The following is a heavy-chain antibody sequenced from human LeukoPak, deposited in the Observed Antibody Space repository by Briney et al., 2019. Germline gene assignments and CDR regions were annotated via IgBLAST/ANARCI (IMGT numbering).Heavy chain of an antibody. J-gene: IGHJ4*02. CDR1: GYSINSGYY. D-gene: IGHD2-15*01. Sequence: SETLSLTCTVSGYSINSGYYWGWIRQPPGKGLEWIAIIYHSGSTYYNPSLKSRVTISVDTSKNQFSLNLSSVTAADTAVYYCARVNCSGGSCYNFDYWGQGTLVTVSS. V-gene: IGHV4-38-2*02. CDR2: IYHSGST. CDR3: ARVNCSGGSCYNFDY.